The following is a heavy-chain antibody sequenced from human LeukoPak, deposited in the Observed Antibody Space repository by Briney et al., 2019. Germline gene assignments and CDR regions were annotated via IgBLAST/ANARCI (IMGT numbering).Heavy chain of an antibody. J-gene: IGHJ4*02. CDR2: INPNSGNT. CDR1: GYTFTSYD. D-gene: IGHD1-7*01. V-gene: IGHV1-8*01. CDR3: ARGRVGITGTNYDY. Sequence: GASVKVSCKASGYTFTSYDINWVRQATGQGLEWMGWINPNSGNTGYAQKFQGRVTMTRNTSISTAYMELSSLRSEDTAVYYCARGRVGITGTNYDYWGQGTLVTVSS.